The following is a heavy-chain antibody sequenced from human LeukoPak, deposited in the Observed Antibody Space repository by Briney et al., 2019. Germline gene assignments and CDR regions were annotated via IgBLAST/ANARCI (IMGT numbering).Heavy chain of an antibody. CDR2: IKTDENST. Sequence: GGSLRLSCAASGFTFSSYWMHWVRQAPGKGLVWVSSIKTDENSTIYADSVKGRFTISRDNAKNTLYLQMNSLRAEDAAVYYCARDVTREFDYWGQGTLVTVSS. J-gene: IGHJ4*02. V-gene: IGHV3-74*01. CDR1: GFTFSSYW. CDR3: ARDVTREFDY. D-gene: IGHD2-2*01.